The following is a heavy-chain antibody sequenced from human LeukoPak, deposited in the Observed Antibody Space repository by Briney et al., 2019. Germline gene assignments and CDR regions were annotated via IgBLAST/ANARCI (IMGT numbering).Heavy chain of an antibody. D-gene: IGHD1-1*01. J-gene: IGHJ3*02. CDR1: GGPISSYS. V-gene: IGHV4-59*01. Sequence: SETLSLPCTVSGGPISSYSWSWIRQPPGRGLEGIAVIYYGGNTNHNHSVQRRVNISRDTSKNQVFLRLSSASAADTAIYYCTRESWNDHDQDGFEMCGQGIMVTVSS. CDR3: TRESWNDHDQDGFEM. CDR2: IYYGGNT.